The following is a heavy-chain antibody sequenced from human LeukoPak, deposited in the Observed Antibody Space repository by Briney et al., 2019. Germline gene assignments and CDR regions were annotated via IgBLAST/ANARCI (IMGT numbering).Heavy chain of an antibody. CDR3: ARRGGNAFAI. V-gene: IGHV5-51*01. D-gene: IGHD1-26*01. CDR2: VYPGDFRT. Sequence: GESLKISCKGSGYSFPSYWIGWVRQMPGKGLEWLGIVYPGDFRTTYSPSFQGQVIISADRSISTAYLQWSSLKASDTAMYYCARRGGNAFAIWGQGTLVTVSS. J-gene: IGHJ3*02. CDR1: GYSFPSYW.